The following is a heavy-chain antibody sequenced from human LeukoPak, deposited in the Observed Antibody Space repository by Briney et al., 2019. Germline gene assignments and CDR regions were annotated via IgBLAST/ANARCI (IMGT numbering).Heavy chain of an antibody. CDR1: GFTFNSYA. V-gene: IGHV3-23*01. CDR2: IRGSGGGT. J-gene: IGHJ3*02. CDR3: AREGSDAFEI. Sequence: QPGGSLRLSCAASGFTFNSYAMSWVRQAPGKGLEWVSAIRGSGGGTYYADSVKGRLTISRDNSKNTLYLQMNSLRVEDTALYYCAREGSDAFEIWGQGTMVTVSS.